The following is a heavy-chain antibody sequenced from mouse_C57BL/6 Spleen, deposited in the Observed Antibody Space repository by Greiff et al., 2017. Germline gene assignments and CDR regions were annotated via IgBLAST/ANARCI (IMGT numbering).Heavy chain of an antibody. CDR2: IDPSDSET. CDR1: GYTFTSYW. V-gene: IGHV1-52*01. Sequence: VKLQQPGAELVRPGSSVKLSCKASGYTFTSYWMHWVKQRPIQGLEWIGNIDPSDSETHYNQKFKDKATLTVDKSSSTAYMQLSSLTSEDSAVYYCARSLITTVGFAYWGQGTLVTVSA. J-gene: IGHJ3*01. CDR3: ARSLITTVGFAY. D-gene: IGHD1-1*01.